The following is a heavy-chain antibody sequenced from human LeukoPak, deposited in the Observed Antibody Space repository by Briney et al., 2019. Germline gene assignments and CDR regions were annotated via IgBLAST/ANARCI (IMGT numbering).Heavy chain of an antibody. CDR2: IYYSGST. Sequence: PSETLSLTCTVSGGSISSSSYYWGWIRQPPGKGLEWIGSIYYSGSTYYNPSLKSRVTISVDTSKNQFSLNLSSVTAADTAVYYRARRLTGGLDYWGQGTLVTVSS. CDR3: ARRLTGGLDY. D-gene: IGHD7-27*01. V-gene: IGHV4-39*01. CDR1: GGSISSSSYY. J-gene: IGHJ4*02.